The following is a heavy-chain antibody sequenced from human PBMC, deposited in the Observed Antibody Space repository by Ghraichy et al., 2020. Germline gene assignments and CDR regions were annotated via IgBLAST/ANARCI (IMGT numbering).Heavy chain of an antibody. CDR1: GGSISNSNYW. V-gene: IGHV4-39*01. Sequence: ETLSLTCTVSGGSISNSNYWWGWIRQPPGKGLEWIGSIYYSGSTHYNPSLKSRVTISVDTSKNQFSLQLSSATAADTAVYYCARQYGGGSWRLDYWGQGTLVTVSS. D-gene: IGHD3-10*01. CDR3: ARQYGGGSWRLDY. CDR2: IYYSGST. J-gene: IGHJ4*02.